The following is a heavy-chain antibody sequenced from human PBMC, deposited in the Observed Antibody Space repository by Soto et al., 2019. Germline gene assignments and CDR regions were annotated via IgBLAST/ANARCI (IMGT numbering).Heavy chain of an antibody. CDR1: GFPFSSRA. Sequence: EVQLLESGGGLVQPGGSLRLSCAASGFPFSSRAMSWVRQAPGKGLEWVSAISGSGTITYYADSVKGRFTISRDTCKNTLYLQMNSLRADDTAVYYCAEWARYCSGADCRAWGQGTLVTVSS. D-gene: IGHD2-15*01. CDR2: ISGSGTIT. CDR3: AEWARYCSGADCRA. V-gene: IGHV3-23*01. J-gene: IGHJ5*02.